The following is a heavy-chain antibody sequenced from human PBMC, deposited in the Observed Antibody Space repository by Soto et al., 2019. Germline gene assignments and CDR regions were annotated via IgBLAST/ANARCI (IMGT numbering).Heavy chain of an antibody. V-gene: IGHV3-30-3*01. D-gene: IGHD6-13*01. Sequence: PGGSLRLSCAASGFTFSSYAMHWVRQAPGKGLEWVAVISYDGSNKYYADSVKGRFTISRDNSKNTLYLQMNSLRAEDTAVYYCARDTAAGDNWFDPWGQGTLVTVSS. CDR3: ARDTAAGDNWFDP. CDR1: GFTFSSYA. J-gene: IGHJ5*02. CDR2: ISYDGSNK.